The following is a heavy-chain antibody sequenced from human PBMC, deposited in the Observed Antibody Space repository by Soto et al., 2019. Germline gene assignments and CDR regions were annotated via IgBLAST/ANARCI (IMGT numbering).Heavy chain of an antibody. CDR1: GGSISSGGYY. Sequence: SETLSLTCTVSGGSISSGGYYWNWIRQPPGKGLEWIGYIYYSGSTNYNPSLKSRVTISLDTSKNQFSLKLTSVTAADTAVYYCARGDIVATINYFDYWGQGTLVTVSS. V-gene: IGHV4-61*08. D-gene: IGHD5-12*01. CDR2: IYYSGST. CDR3: ARGDIVATINYFDY. J-gene: IGHJ4*02.